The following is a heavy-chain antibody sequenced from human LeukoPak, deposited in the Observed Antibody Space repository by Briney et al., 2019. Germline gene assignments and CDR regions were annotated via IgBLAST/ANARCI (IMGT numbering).Heavy chain of an antibody. D-gene: IGHD3-10*01. CDR3: AKDGGVWFGESNDY. J-gene: IGHJ4*02. Sequence: GGSLRLSCAASGFTFSRYGMHWVRQASGKGLEWVAVISYDGSNKYYADSVKGRFTISRDNSKNTLYLQMNSLRAEDTAVYYCAKDGGVWFGESNDYWGQGTLVTVSS. V-gene: IGHV3-30*18. CDR2: ISYDGSNK. CDR1: GFTFSRYG.